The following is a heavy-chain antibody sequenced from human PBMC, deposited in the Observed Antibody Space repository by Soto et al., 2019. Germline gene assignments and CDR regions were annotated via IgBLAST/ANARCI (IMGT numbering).Heavy chain of an antibody. Sequence: EVQLVESGGGLVQPGGSLKLSCAASGFSFSDSAMHWVRQASGKGLEWVGRIGSKGQNYATTYAASVKGRFIISTAEAKNTAHLQMNSLKTEDTAVYYCTKYSGTSSAPAALGQGTLVTVSS. CDR1: GFSFSDSA. V-gene: IGHV3-73*02. J-gene: IGHJ5*02. CDR2: IGSKGQNYAT. CDR3: TKYSGTSSAPAA. D-gene: IGHD1-26*01.